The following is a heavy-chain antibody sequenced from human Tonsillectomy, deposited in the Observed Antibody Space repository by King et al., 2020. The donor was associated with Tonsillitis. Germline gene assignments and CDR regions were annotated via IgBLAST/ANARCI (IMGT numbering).Heavy chain of an antibody. Sequence: VQLQQWGAGLLKPSETLSLTCGVYGGSFSGYYWSWIRQPPGKGLEWIGEINHSGSSNYNPSLNSRVTISVDTSKNQFSLKLTSVTAADTAVYYCARGPPERPLPGFDPWGQGTLVTVSS. D-gene: IGHD1-14*01. CDR2: INHSGSS. CDR3: ARGPPERPLPGFDP. V-gene: IGHV4-34*01. CDR1: GGSFSGYY. J-gene: IGHJ5*02.